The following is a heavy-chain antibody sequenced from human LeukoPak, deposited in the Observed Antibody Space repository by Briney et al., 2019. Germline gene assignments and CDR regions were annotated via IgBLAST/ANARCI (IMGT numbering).Heavy chain of an antibody. Sequence: SVKVSCKASGYTFTGYYMRWVRQAPGQGLEWMGGIIPIFGTANYAQKFQGRVTITTDESTSTAYMELSSLRSEDTAVYYCAREESYYDSSGYDYWGQGTLVTVSS. CDR3: AREESYYDSSGYDY. CDR1: GYTFTGYY. J-gene: IGHJ4*02. V-gene: IGHV1-69*05. CDR2: IIPIFGTA. D-gene: IGHD3-22*01.